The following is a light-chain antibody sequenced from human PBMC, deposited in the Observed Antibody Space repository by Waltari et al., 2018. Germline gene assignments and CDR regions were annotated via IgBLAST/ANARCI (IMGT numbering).Light chain of an antibody. CDR3: QQYTYSPA. CDR1: QSGNSDY. CDR2: GAS. J-gene: IGKJ1*01. V-gene: IGKV3-20*01. Sequence: EIVLTQSPGTLSLSPGERATLSCRASQSGNSDYLAWYQQNPGQGPRLLIYGASSRATGIPDRFSGSGSGTDFTLIINRLEPEDFAVYYCQQYTYSPAFGLGTKVEIK.